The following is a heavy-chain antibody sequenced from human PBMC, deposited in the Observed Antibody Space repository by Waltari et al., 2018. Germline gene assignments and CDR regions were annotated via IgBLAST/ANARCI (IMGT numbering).Heavy chain of an antibody. CDR3: AREYYYGSGSLGWFDP. J-gene: IGHJ5*02. Sequence: QVQLHESGSGLVQPSETLSLTCTLSGGSIRTYYRNWIRQPPGKGLEWIGYIYYSGGTNYNPSLKSRVTISVDTSKNQFSLKLSSVTAADTAVYYCAREYYYGSGSLGWFDPWGQGTLVTVSS. CDR1: GGSIRTYY. V-gene: IGHV4-59*01. D-gene: IGHD3-10*01. CDR2: IYYSGGT.